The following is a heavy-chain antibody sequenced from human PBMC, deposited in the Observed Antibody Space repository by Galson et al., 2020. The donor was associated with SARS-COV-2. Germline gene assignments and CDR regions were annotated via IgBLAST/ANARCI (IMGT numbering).Heavy chain of an antibody. D-gene: IGHD3-16*02. Sequence: TAGSLSLSCAASGSTFSSYGMHWVRQAPGKGLEWVAGIWYDGSNKYYADSVKGRFTISRDNSKNTLYLQMNSLSAEDTAVYYCARDREVGFGGVIAYWGQGTLVAVPS. V-gene: IGHV3-33*01. CDR1: GSTFSSYG. CDR3: ARDREVGFGGVIAY. J-gene: IGHJ4*02. CDR2: IWYDGSNK.